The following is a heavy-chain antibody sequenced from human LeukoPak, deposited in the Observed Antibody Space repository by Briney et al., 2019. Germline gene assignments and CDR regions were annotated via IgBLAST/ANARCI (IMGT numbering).Heavy chain of an antibody. V-gene: IGHV3-48*03. J-gene: IGHJ4*02. Sequence: GGSVRLSCAASGFTFSSYEMNWVRQAPGKGLECVSYISRSGSTIYYALSVKGRFTISRDNAKNPLYLQMNSLRAEDTAVYYCARATYYYDRWGQGTLVTVSS. CDR2: ISRSGSTI. CDR1: GFTFSSYE. CDR3: ARATYYYDR. D-gene: IGHD3-22*01.